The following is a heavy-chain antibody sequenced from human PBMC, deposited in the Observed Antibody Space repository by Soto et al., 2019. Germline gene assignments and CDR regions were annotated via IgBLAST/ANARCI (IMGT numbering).Heavy chain of an antibody. CDR1: GFSFSTYG. CDR2: ISNDGRNK. D-gene: IGHD1-1*01. V-gene: IGHV3-30*18. J-gene: IGHJ3*02. Sequence: QVQLVESGGGVVQPGRSLRLFCEASGFSFSTYGMYWVSQAPVKGLEWVAGISNDGRNKFYADSVKGRFSISRDNSMNTLYLQMNSLRPEDTAVYYCAKIRTEGTGDAFDMWGQGTVVTVSS. CDR3: AKIRTEGTGDAFDM.